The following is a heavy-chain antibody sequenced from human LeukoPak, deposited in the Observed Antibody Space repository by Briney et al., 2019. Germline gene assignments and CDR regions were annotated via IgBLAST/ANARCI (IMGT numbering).Heavy chain of an antibody. J-gene: IGHJ5*02. D-gene: IGHD4-11*01. CDR3: ARVWFMGRDYSNYVSWFDP. V-gene: IGHV4-30-4*02. Sequence: SETLSLTCTVSGGSISSGDYYWRWIRQPPGKGLEWIGYIYYSGSTYYNPSLKSRVTISVDTSKNQFSLKLSSVTAADTAVYYCARVWFMGRDYSNYVSWFDPWGQGTLVTVSS. CDR1: GGSISSGDYY. CDR2: IYYSGST.